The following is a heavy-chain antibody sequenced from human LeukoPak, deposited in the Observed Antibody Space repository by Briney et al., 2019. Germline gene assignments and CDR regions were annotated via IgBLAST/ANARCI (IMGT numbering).Heavy chain of an antibody. CDR1: GFTLSSYW. V-gene: IGHV3-23*01. D-gene: IGHD6-19*01. Sequence: TGGSLRLSCAASGFTLSSYWMTWVRQAPGKGLEWISAFSGSGGSTYYADSVKGRFTISRDNSKNTLYLQMSSLRAEDTAVYYCAKDRGGSGWVFDYWGQGTLVTVSS. CDR2: FSGSGGST. J-gene: IGHJ4*02. CDR3: AKDRGGSGWVFDY.